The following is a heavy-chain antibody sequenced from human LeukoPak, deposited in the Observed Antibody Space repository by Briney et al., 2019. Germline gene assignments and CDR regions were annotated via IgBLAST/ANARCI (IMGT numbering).Heavy chain of an antibody. Sequence: SKTLSLTCTVCGGSISSYYWSWIRQPPGKGLEWIGYVSDTGSTNCKSSLKSRVTISVDTSKNQFSLNLTSVTAADTAVYYCARTTTTFDDWGHGTLVIVSS. CDR1: GGSISSYY. CDR3: ARTTTTFDD. J-gene: IGHJ4*01. CDR2: VSDTGST. V-gene: IGHV4-59*01. D-gene: IGHD4-11*01.